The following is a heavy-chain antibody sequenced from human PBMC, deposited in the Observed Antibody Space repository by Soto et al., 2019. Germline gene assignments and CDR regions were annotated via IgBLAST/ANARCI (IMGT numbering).Heavy chain of an antibody. CDR2: IGAAGDT. CDR1: GFTFNNYD. D-gene: IGHD5-12*01. Sequence: PGGSLRLSCAASGFTFNNYDMHWVRQATGKGLEWVAVIGAAGDTHYPGSVKGRFTISRENGKNSVYLQMNSLRAGDTAIYYCARDSGYDLTQHGMDVWGQGTTVTVSS. CDR3: ARDSGYDLTQHGMDV. V-gene: IGHV3-13*01. J-gene: IGHJ6*02.